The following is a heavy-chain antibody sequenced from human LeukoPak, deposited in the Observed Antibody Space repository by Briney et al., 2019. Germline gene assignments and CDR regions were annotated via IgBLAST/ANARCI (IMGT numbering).Heavy chain of an antibody. CDR1: GGSTQKGRHH. CDR3: ARDLGGYPFFMDV. V-gene: IGHV4-39*07. J-gene: IGHJ6*03. D-gene: IGHD2-15*01. CDR2: LDESGRP. Sequence: SYTQPLTCSVSGGSTQKGRHHWPWLHQPPRKDLAFIGSLDESGRPYYDAPLKSRVTISEDSSGKQFSLNLGSVTAADTAVYYCARDLGGYPFFMDVWGRGTTVIVSS.